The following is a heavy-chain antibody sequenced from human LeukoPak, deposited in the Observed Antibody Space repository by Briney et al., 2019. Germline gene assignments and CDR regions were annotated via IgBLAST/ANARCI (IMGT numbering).Heavy chain of an antibody. V-gene: IGHV3-43*01. CDR3: AKERGSSGYFDY. D-gene: IGHD6-6*01. Sequence: GGSLRLSCAASGFTFDDYTMHWVRQAPGKSLEWVSLISWNGVTTYYADSVKGRFTISRDNSKNSLFLQMNSLRNEDTALYYCAKERGSSGYFDYWGQGTLVTVSS. CDR1: GFTFDDYT. J-gene: IGHJ4*02. CDR2: ISWNGVTT.